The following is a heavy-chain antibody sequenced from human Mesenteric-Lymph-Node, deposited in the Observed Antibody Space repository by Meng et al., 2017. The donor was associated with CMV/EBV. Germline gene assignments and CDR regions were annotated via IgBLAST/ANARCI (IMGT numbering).Heavy chain of an antibody. D-gene: IGHD1-26*01. J-gene: IGHJ6*02. CDR2: IRYDGSNE. CDR1: GFTFSNYG. CDR3: ARDYRVGARGGMDV. Sequence: GESLRISCAASGFTFSNYGLHWVRQAPGKGLEWVAFIRYDGSNEYYADSVKGRFTISRDDSKNTLYLELNSLRAEDTAVYYCARDYRVGARGGMDVWGQGTTVTVSS. V-gene: IGHV3-30*02.